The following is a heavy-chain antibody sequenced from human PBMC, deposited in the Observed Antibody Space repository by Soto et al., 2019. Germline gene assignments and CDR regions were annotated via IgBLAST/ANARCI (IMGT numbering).Heavy chain of an antibody. D-gene: IGHD5-12*01. V-gene: IGHV4-34*01. J-gene: IGHJ4*02. CDR3: ARGQEGVVATH. CDR1: GGSLSGYY. CDR2: IKDGGRT. Sequence: QVQLQQWGAGLLKPSETLSLNCAVNGGSLSGYYWSWIRQPPGKGLEWMGEIKDGGRTNYSPSLKSXXTXPXXTSNNQFSLRLYSVTAADTGVYYCARGQEGVVATHWDQGTLVTVSS.